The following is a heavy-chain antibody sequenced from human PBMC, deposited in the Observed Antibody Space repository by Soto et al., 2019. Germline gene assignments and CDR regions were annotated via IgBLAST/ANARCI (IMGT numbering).Heavy chain of an antibody. CDR2: IYAGGNT. D-gene: IGHD2-21*02. J-gene: IGHJ6*02. V-gene: IGHV3-66*01. Sequence: GGSLRLSCAASGFSVTSNYMTWVRQAPGKGLECVSVIYAGGNTYYPDSVKGRFTISSDNSKNTLFLQMNNLRAEDTAVYYCAREETAWPLAYGLDVWGQGTTVTVSS. CDR3: AREETAWPLAYGLDV. CDR1: GFSVTSNY.